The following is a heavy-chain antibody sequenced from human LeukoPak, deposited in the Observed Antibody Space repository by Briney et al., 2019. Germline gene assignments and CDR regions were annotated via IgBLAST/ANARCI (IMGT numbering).Heavy chain of an antibody. CDR2: IKPDGTYT. CDR3: AKGSGINHYHWIDP. CDR1: GFTFSTDW. J-gene: IGHJ5*02. D-gene: IGHD1-14*01. V-gene: IGHV3-74*01. Sequence: GGSLRLSCASSGFTFSTDWMYWVRQAPGRGPVWVSGIKPDGTYTHYADSVKGRFTISRDNSKNTLYLQMDSLRAEDTALYYCAKGSGINHYHWIDPWGQGTLVTVSS.